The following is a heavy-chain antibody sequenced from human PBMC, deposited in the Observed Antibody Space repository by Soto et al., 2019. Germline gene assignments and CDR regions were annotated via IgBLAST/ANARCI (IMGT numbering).Heavy chain of an antibody. D-gene: IGHD3-22*01. J-gene: IGHJ4*02. Sequence: SGGSLRLSCAASGFTFSSYAMSWVRQAPGKGLEWVSAISGSGGSTYYADSVKGRFTISRDNSKNTLYLQMNSLRAEDTAVYYCAKDRGYYDSSGTPSYWGQGTLVTVSS. CDR3: AKDRGYYDSSGTPSY. CDR2: ISGSGGST. CDR1: GFTFSSYA. V-gene: IGHV3-23*01.